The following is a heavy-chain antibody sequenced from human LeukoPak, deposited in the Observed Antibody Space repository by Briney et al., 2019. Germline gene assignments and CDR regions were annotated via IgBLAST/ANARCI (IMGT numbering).Heavy chain of an antibody. V-gene: IGHV4-31*03. CDR1: GGSISSGGYY. Sequence: SQTLSLTCTVSGGSISSGGYYWSWIRQHPGKGLEWIGHIYYSGSTYYNPSLKSRVTISVDTSKNQFSLKLSSVTAADTAVYYCGAVTTIAAFQHWGQGTLVTVSS. CDR2: IYYSGST. D-gene: IGHD4-17*01. CDR3: GAVTTIAAFQH. J-gene: IGHJ1*01.